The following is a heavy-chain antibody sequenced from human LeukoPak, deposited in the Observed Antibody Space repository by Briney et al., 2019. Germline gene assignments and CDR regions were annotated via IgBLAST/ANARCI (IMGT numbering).Heavy chain of an antibody. CDR3: AKMVHPFSSSWPLDY. J-gene: IGHJ4*02. CDR1: GFTFDDYA. D-gene: IGHD6-13*01. CDR2: ISGDGGSI. V-gene: IGHV3-43*02. Sequence: GGSLRLSCAASGFTFDDYAMHWVRQAPGKGLEWVSLISGDGGSIYHADSVKGRFTISRDNSKASLYLQMSSLTTEDTALYYCAKMVHPFSSSWPLDYWGQGTLVTVSS.